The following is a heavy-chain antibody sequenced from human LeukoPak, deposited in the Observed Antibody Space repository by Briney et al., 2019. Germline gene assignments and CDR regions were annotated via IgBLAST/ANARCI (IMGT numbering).Heavy chain of an antibody. CDR2: IYYSGST. CDR1: GGSISSSSYY. J-gene: IGHJ4*02. Sequence: SETLSLTCTVSGGSISSSSYYWGWIRQPPGKGLEWIGSIYYSGSTYYNPSLKSRVTISVDTSKNQFSLKLSSVTAADTAVYYCARFYYYDSSGYYGNFDYWGQGTLVTVSS. D-gene: IGHD3-22*01. CDR3: ARFYYYDSSGYYGNFDY. V-gene: IGHV4-39*07.